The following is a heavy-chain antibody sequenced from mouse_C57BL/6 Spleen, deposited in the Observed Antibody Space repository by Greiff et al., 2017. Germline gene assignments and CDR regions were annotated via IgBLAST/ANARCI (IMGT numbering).Heavy chain of an antibody. J-gene: IGHJ2*01. CDR2: IHPNSGST. V-gene: IGHV1-64*01. CDR3: ARRALVREGYYFDY. CDR1: GYTFTSYW. Sequence: QVQLQQPGAELVKPGASVKLSCKASGYTFTSYWMHWVKQRPGQGLEWIGMIHPNSGSTNYNEKFKSKATLNVDKSSSTAYMQLSSLTSEDSAVYYCARRALVREGYYFDYWGQGTTLTVSS. D-gene: IGHD1-1*02.